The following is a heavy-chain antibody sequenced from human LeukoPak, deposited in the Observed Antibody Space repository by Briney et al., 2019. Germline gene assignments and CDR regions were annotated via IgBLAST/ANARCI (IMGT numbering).Heavy chain of an antibody. J-gene: IGHJ4*02. Sequence: GSLRLPFAASGFPFSSLAMTWVPQAPGKGLEWVPAFGASGGTTYYGDSVKGRFTISRDNSKNTLYLQMNRLRAEDTAVYYCAKVRNYFDSSGRHFDYWGQGTPVTVSS. CDR1: GFPFSSLA. V-gene: IGHV3-23*01. CDR3: AKVRNYFDSSGRHFDY. D-gene: IGHD3-22*01. CDR2: FGASGGTT.